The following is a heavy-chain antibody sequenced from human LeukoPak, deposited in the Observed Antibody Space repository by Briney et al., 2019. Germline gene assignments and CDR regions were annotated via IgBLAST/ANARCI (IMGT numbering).Heavy chain of an antibody. J-gene: IGHJ6*03. CDR2: IILIFGTP. CDR1: VVTFRSYA. V-gene: IGHV1-69*05. D-gene: IGHD6-13*01. Sequence: SVKVSCKASVVTFRSYAISWVREAPGEGLEWMVGIILIFGTPNYAQKFQGRVTITTDESTSTAYMELSSLRSEDTAVYYCAREGIAAAGNHHYYYYMDVWGKGTTATVSS. CDR3: AREGIAAAGNHHYYYYMDV.